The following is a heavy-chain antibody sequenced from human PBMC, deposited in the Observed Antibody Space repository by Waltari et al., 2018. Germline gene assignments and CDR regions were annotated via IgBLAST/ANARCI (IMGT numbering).Heavy chain of an antibody. V-gene: IGHV7-4-1*02. Sequence: QVQLVQSGSELKKPGASVKVSCKSSGYTFTSYAINWLRRAPGQGLELMGGIKTKPGNPTYVQGFTGRFVFSLDTSVSTAYLQISSLKAEDTAVYYCVREVVPTSTIVVNWFDPWGQGTLVTVSS. CDR2: IKTKPGNP. J-gene: IGHJ5*02. D-gene: IGHD2-2*01. CDR1: GYTFTSYA. CDR3: VREVVPTSTIVVNWFDP.